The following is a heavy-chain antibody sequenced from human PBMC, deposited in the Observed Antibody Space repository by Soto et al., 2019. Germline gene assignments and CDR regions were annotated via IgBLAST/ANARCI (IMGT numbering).Heavy chain of an antibody. CDR3: ARRLASGSYFELEDYFDY. CDR2: IYHGDSDT. CDR1: GYSFTSYW. V-gene: IGHV5-51*01. D-gene: IGHD1-26*01. J-gene: IGHJ4*02. Sequence: EVQLVQSGAEVKKPGESLQISCKGSGYSFTSYWIGWVRQMPGKGLEWMGIIYHGDSDTRYSPSFQGQVTISANKSISTAYLPWSSLKASDTAMYYCARRLASGSYFELEDYFDYWGQGTLVTVSS.